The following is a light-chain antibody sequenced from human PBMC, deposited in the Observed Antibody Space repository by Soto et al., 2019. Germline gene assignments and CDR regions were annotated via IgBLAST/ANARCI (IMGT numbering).Light chain of an antibody. CDR2: DAY. V-gene: IGKV3-20*01. CDR1: HSVGHMF. Sequence: EIVLTQSPDTLSLSPGVRATLSSRASHSVGHMFLAWFQQKPGQAPRLLIFDAYRRATGIPDRFSGSGSGTNFALTISRLDPEDGALYYCHQYASSFGTFGQGIKGDIK. CDR3: HQYASSFGT. J-gene: IGKJ1*01.